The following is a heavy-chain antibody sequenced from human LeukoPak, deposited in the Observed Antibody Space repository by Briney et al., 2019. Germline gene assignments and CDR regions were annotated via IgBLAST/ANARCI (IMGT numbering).Heavy chain of an antibody. D-gene: IGHD3-22*01. CDR1: GYTFTNYH. CDR3: AREWGLESSGYYYAY. CDR2: INPYSSFT. J-gene: IGHJ4*02. V-gene: IGHV1-46*01. Sequence: ASVKVSCKASGYTFTNYHMHWVRQAPGQGLEWMGIINPYSSFTTYAQKFQGRVTMTRDTSTSTVYMELSSLRSEDTAVYYCAREWGLESSGYYYAYWGQGTLVTVSS.